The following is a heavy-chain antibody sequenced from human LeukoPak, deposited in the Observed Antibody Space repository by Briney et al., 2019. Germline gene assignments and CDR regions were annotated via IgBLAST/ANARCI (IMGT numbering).Heavy chain of an antibody. J-gene: IGHJ6*03. D-gene: IGHD6-13*01. CDR2: INPNSGAT. Sequence: ASVKVSCKASGYTFTGYYMHWVRQAPGQRLEWMGWINPNSGATKYAQKFQGRVTMTRDTSIRTAYMELSRLRSDDTAVYYCARDKVAAAGLQADDYYYYYMDVWGKGTTVTVSS. CDR1: GYTFTGYY. CDR3: ARDKVAAAGLQADDYYYYYMDV. V-gene: IGHV1-2*02.